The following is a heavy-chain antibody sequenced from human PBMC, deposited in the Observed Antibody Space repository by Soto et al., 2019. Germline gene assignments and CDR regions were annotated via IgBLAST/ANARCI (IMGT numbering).Heavy chain of an antibody. CDR1: GYTFTSYA. V-gene: IGHV1-3*01. CDR2: INAGNGNT. J-gene: IGHJ4*02. Sequence: ASVKVSFKAAGYTFTSYAMHWVRQAPGQRLEWMGWINAGNGNTKYSQKFQGRVTITRDTSASTAYMELSSLRSEDTAVYYCARFTAIAAADYWGQGTLVTAPQ. CDR3: ARFTAIAAADY. D-gene: IGHD6-13*01.